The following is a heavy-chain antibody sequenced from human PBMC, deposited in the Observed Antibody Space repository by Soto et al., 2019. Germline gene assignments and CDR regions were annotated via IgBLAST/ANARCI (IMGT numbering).Heavy chain of an antibody. D-gene: IGHD2-21*02. V-gene: IGHV1-46*01. CDR2: IRPSGGST. J-gene: IGHJ4*01. Sequence: ASVKVSCKAFGYTFTNYYMNSVRDAPRQGIEWMGMIRPSGGSTSYSQKFQSRATMTRDTSTSTVYMDLSSLRSEDTAVYYGATTGGDYYFD. CDR3: ATTGGDYYFD. CDR1: GYTFTNYY.